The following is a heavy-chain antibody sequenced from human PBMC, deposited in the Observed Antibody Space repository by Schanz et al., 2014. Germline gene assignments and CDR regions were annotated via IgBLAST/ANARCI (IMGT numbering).Heavy chain of an antibody. CDR3: AKQIHYDILTVTRN. D-gene: IGHD3-9*01. V-gene: IGHV3-33*08. Sequence: VQLVESGGGLVQPGGSLRLSCGGSGFTFSSYAMHWVRQAPGKGLEWVAAMSYDGSIKYYGDSVKGRFTISRDNSKNTLYLQMNSLRAEDTAVYYCAKQIHYDILTVTRNWGQGTLVNVSS. J-gene: IGHJ4*02. CDR1: GFTFSSYA. CDR2: MSYDGSIK.